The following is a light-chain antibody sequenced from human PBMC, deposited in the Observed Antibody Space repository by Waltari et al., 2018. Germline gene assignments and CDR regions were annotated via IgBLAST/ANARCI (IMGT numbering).Light chain of an antibody. CDR2: EVS. CDR3: SSYAGSKVV. V-gene: IGLV2-8*01. J-gene: IGLJ2*01. Sequence: QSALTQPPSASGSPGQSVTISCTGTSSDVGGYNYVSWYQQHPGKAPKLMIYEVSKRPSGVPGRCSGSKSGNTASLTVSGLQAEDEADYYCSSYAGSKVVFGGGTKLTVL. CDR1: SSDVGGYNY.